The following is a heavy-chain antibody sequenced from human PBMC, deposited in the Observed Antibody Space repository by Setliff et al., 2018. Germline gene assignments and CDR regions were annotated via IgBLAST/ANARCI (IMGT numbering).Heavy chain of an antibody. CDR1: GASITSGGFY. CDR2: ISPSGST. V-gene: IGHV4-61*09. CDR3: ARRGYYYGWGDSNAFDI. Sequence: SETLSLTCSVSGASITSGGFYWTWIRQPAGKGLEWIGHISPSGSTTYNPSVKSRVTMSVDTSKNQFSLKLSSVSAPDTAVYYCARRGYYYGWGDSNAFDIWGQGTMVTVSS. D-gene: IGHD3-10*01. J-gene: IGHJ3*02.